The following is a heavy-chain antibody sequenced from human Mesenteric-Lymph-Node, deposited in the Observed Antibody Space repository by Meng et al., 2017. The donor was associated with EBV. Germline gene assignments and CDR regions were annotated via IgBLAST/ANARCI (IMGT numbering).Heavy chain of an antibody. D-gene: IGHD1-1*01. J-gene: IGHJ4*02. CDR3: ARGRRGVQYFDF. V-gene: IGHV4-61*01. CDR2: IHYSGST. Sequence: QVQLEESGPGLVKPLETLTLTCPVSGGSVTSGSYYWNWIRQPPGKRLEWIGYIHYSGSTNYNPSLKSQITISVDTSKNQLSLRVSHVTAADTAVYYCARGRRGVQYFDFWGQGALVTVSS. CDR1: GGSVTSGSYY.